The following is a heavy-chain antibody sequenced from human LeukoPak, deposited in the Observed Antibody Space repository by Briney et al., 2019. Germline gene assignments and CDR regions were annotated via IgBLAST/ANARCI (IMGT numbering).Heavy chain of an antibody. CDR2: FDPEDGET. J-gene: IGHJ4*02. CDR1: GYILTELS. Sequence: ASVKVSCKVSGYILTELSMHWVRQAPGKGLEWMGGFDPEDGETIYAQKFQGRVTMTEDTSTDTAYMELSSLTSDDTAVYYCATDLAMVRGVIGGDYWGQGTLVTVSS. D-gene: IGHD3-10*01. CDR3: ATDLAMVRGVIGGDY. V-gene: IGHV1-24*01.